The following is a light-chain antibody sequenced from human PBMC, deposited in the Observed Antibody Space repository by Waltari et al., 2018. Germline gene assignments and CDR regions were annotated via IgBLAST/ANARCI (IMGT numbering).Light chain of an antibody. CDR3: QQYNNWSRT. Sequence: EIVMTQSPATLSVSPGARATLSCRASLTVSSKLAWYQQKPGQAPRLLIYGASTRATGVPARFSGSGAGTEFTLTISSLQSEDFAVYYCQQYNNWSRTFGQGTKVEIK. CDR1: LTVSSK. CDR2: GAS. J-gene: IGKJ1*01. V-gene: IGKV3-15*01.